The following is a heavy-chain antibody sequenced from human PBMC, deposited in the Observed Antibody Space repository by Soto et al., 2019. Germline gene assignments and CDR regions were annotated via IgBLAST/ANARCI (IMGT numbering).Heavy chain of an antibody. CDR3: ARDLRYSGGLHGDY. D-gene: IGHD6-19*01. Sequence: QVQLMESGGGVAQPGRSLRLSCAASGITFSAYAMHWVRQAPGKGLGWVALISYDGNNEYYADSVKGRFTISRDNSKNTLYLQMSNLRPDDTGVYYCARDLRYSGGLHGDYWGQGTLVTVSS. CDR2: ISYDGNNE. J-gene: IGHJ4*02. CDR1: GITFSAYA. V-gene: IGHV3-30-3*01.